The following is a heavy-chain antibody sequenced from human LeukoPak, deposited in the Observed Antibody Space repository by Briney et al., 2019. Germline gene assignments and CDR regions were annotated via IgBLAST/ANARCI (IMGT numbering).Heavy chain of an antibody. CDR1: GGTFSSYT. D-gene: IGHD3-16*01. CDR2: IIPILGIA. V-gene: IGHV1-69*02. CDR3: ASLWGN. Sequence: ASVKVSCRASGGTFSSYTISWVRQAPGQGLEWMGRIIPILGIANYAQKFQGRVTITADKSTSTAYMELSSLSSEDTAVYSRASLWGNWGQGTVVTVSS. J-gene: IGHJ1*01.